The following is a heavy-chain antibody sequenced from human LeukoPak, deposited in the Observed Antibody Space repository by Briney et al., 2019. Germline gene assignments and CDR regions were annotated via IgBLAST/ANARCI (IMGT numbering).Heavy chain of an antibody. CDR3: ARENGYSSGWSFDY. CDR1: GFTFSSYS. V-gene: IGHV3-21*01. J-gene: IGHJ4*02. D-gene: IGHD6-19*01. CDR2: ISSSSRYI. Sequence: GGSLRLSCAASGFTFSSYSMNWVRQAPGKGLEWVSSISSSSRYIYYADSVKGRFTISRDNATNSLYLQMNSLRAEDTAVYYCARENGYSSGWSFDYWGQGTLVTVSS.